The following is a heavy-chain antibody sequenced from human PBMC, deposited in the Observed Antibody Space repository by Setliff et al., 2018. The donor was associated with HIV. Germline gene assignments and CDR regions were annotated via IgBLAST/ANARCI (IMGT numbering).Heavy chain of an antibody. Sequence: ETLSLTCTVSDGSIRSSDYYWGWIRQPPGKGLEWIGSIFYSGRAFYKSTLKSRVTISVDTSKNQFSLKLISVTAADTAVYYCARMESTRPPRGLDYWGQGALVTVSS. V-gene: IGHV4-39*01. J-gene: IGHJ4*02. D-gene: IGHD6-6*01. CDR3: ARMESTRPPRGLDY. CDR2: IFYSGRA. CDR1: DGSIRSSDYY.